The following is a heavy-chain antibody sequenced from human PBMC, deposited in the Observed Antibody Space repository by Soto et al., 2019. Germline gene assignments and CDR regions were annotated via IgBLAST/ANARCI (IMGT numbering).Heavy chain of an antibody. J-gene: IGHJ4*02. CDR3: ARSAGGSYPQYDY. Sequence: QVQLVESGGGVVQPGRSLRLSCAASGFTFSSYAMHWVRQAPGTGLEWVAVISYDGRDKYYPDSVKGRFTISRDNSKNTLYLQMNSLRAEDMAVYYCARSAGGSYPQYDYWGQGTLVTVSS. CDR2: ISYDGRDK. CDR1: GFTFSSYA. D-gene: IGHD1-26*01. V-gene: IGHV3-30*04.